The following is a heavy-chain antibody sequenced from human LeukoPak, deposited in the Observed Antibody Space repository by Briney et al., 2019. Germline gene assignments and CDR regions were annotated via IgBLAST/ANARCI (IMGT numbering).Heavy chain of an antibody. CDR3: ARDGGWLQPIDY. CDR1: GFPFDVFA. Sequence: GGSLRLSWAASGFPFDVFAMHWARQAPGKGLGWVSGISWNSGSIGYADSVKARFTISRDNSKNTLYLQMNTLRAEDTAVYYCARDGGWLQPIDYWGQGTLVTVSS. D-gene: IGHD5-24*01. CDR2: ISWNSGSI. J-gene: IGHJ4*02. V-gene: IGHV3-9*01.